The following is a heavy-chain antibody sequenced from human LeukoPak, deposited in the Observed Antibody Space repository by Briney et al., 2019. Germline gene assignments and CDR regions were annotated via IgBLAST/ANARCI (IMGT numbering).Heavy chain of an antibody. J-gene: IGHJ4*02. CDR3: AKGCPAMAWQCYYFDY. Sequence: GGSLRLSCAASGFTFSSYGMHWVRQAPGKGLEWVAFIRYDGSNKYYADSVKGRFTISRDNSKNTLYLQMNSLRAEDTAVYYCAKGCPAMAWQCYYFDYWGQGTLVTVSS. CDR1: GFTFSSYG. V-gene: IGHV3-30*02. CDR2: IRYDGSNK. D-gene: IGHD5-24*01.